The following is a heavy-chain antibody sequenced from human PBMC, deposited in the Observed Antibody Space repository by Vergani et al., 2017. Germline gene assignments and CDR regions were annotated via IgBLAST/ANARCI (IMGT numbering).Heavy chain of an antibody. V-gene: IGHV1-2*02. Sequence: QVQLVQSGAEVKKPGSSVKVSCKASGGTFSSYTISWVRQAPGQGLEWMGRINPNSGGTNYAQKFQGRVTMTRDTSSSTAYMELSRLRSDDTAVYYCVLEWLYPHWGQGTLVTVSS. CDR2: INPNSGGT. D-gene: IGHD3-3*01. CDR1: GGTFSSYT. J-gene: IGHJ1*01. CDR3: VLEWLYPH.